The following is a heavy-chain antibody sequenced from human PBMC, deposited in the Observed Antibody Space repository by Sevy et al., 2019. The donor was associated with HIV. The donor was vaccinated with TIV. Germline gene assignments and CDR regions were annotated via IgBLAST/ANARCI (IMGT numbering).Heavy chain of an antibody. CDR2: IRSKTDGGTT. CDR1: GFTFSKAW. V-gene: IGHV3-15*01. D-gene: IGHD3-16*02. CDR3: TTRLRLGELSLLSFDY. J-gene: IGHJ4*02. Sequence: GGSLRLSCVASGFTFSKAWMSWVRQAPGKGLEWVGRIRSKTDGGTTDYAAPVKGRFTISRDDSKNTLYLQMNSLKTEDTAVYYCTTRLRLGELSLLSFDYWGQGTLVTVSS.